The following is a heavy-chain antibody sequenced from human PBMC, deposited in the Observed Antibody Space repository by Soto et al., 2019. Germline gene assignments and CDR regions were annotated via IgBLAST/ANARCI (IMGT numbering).Heavy chain of an antibody. Sequence: GGSLRLSWAASGFTFSNFAMTWVRQAPGEGLEWVSSISGTDNYTYYADSVKGRFTISRDNARNTLFLHMNNPRADDTAMYDFAKSSRPYASAIQAFFDPRGLGTLVTVSS. CDR1: GFTFSNFA. D-gene: IGHD2-2*01. CDR3: AKSSRPYASAIQAFFDP. J-gene: IGHJ5*02. CDR2: ISGTDNYT. V-gene: IGHV3-23*01.